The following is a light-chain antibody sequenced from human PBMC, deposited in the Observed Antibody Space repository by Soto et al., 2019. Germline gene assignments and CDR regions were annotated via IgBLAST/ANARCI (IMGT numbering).Light chain of an antibody. V-gene: IGLV2-18*02. CDR3: NSYTSCHTYV. CDR1: SSDVGSYNR. Sequence: QSVLTQPPSVSGSPGQSVTISCTGTSSDVGSYNRVSWYQQPPGTAPKLMIYEVSNRPSGVPDRFSGSKSGNTASLTISGLQPEDEADYYCNSYTSCHTYVFGPVTKLTVL. J-gene: IGLJ1*01. CDR2: EVS.